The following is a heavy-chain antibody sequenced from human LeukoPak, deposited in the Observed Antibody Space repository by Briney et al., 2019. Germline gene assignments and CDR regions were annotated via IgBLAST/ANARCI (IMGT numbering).Heavy chain of an antibody. D-gene: IGHD2-2*01. CDR3: AKEVVVPAAMGYMDV. Sequence: GGSLRLSCAASGFTFSSYGMHWVRQAPGKGLGWVAFIRYDGSNKYYADSVKGRFTISRDNSKNTLYLQMNSLRAEDTAVYYCAKEVVVPAAMGYMDVWGKGTTVTVSS. V-gene: IGHV3-30*02. J-gene: IGHJ6*03. CDR1: GFTFSSYG. CDR2: IRYDGSNK.